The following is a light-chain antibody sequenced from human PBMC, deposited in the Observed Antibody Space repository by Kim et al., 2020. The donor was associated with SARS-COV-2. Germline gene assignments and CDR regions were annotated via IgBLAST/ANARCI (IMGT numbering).Light chain of an antibody. CDR1: QSANSN. CDR2: GAS. J-gene: IGKJ4*01. CDR3: QQYNNWLT. Sequence: IVMTQSPATLSVSPGERATLSCRASQSANSNLAWYQQKPGQAPRLLIYGASTRATGIPARFSGSGSGTEFTLTISSLQSEDFAVYYCQQYNNWLTFGGGTKVDIK. V-gene: IGKV3-15*01.